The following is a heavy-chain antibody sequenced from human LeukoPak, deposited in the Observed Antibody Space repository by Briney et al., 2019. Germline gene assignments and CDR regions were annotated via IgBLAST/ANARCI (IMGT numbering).Heavy chain of an antibody. CDR1: GGTFSSYA. J-gene: IGHJ6*03. CDR3: ARGPRITMVRGGQWYYYMDV. V-gene: IGHV1-69*05. CDR2: IIPIFGTA. Sequence: SVKVSCKASGGTFSSYAISWVRQAPGQGLEWMGGIIPIFGTANYAQKFQGRVTVTRDTSTSTVYMELSSLRSEDTAVYYCARGPRITMVRGGQWYYYMDVWGKGTTVTISS. D-gene: IGHD3-10*01.